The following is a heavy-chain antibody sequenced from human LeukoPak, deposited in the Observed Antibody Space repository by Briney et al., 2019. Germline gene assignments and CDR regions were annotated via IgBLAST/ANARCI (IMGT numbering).Heavy chain of an antibody. Sequence: GGSLRLSCAASTFTFSSYWMHWVRQAPGKGLEWVSSISSSSSYIYYADSVKGRFTISRDNAKNTVYLQMDSLRTEDTAVYYCVRGEAHDSWGQGTLITVSS. D-gene: IGHD1-26*01. J-gene: IGHJ4*02. CDR1: TFTFSSYW. V-gene: IGHV3-21*01. CDR3: VRGEAHDS. CDR2: ISSSSSYI.